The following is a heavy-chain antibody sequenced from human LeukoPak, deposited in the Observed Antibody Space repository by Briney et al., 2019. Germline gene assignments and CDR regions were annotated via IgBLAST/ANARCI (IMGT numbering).Heavy chain of an antibody. CDR1: GGSISSYY. D-gene: IGHD6-19*01. Sequence: SETLSLTCTVSGGSISSYYWSWIRQPPGKGLEWIGYIYYSGSTNYNPSLKSRVTISVDTSKNQFSLKLSSVTSADTAVYYCARLGSGWPYWYFEPWGRGTLVTVSS. CDR2: IYYSGST. CDR3: ARLGSGWPYWYFEP. V-gene: IGHV4-59*08. J-gene: IGHJ2*01.